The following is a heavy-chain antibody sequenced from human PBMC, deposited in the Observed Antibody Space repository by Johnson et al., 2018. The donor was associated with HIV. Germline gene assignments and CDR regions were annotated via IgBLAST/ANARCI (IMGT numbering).Heavy chain of an antibody. D-gene: IGHD3-9*01. CDR2: INSDGSTT. CDR1: GFTFSSYW. CDR3: ARAPSRLRYFDWSEDAFDI. Sequence: VQLVESGGGVVRPGRSLRLSCAASGFTFSSYWMHWVRQAPGKGLVWVSRINSDGSTTSYADSVKGRFTISRDNAKNTLYLQMNSLRAEDTAVYYCARAPSRLRYFDWSEDAFDIWGQGTMVTVSS. J-gene: IGHJ3*02. V-gene: IGHV3-74*02.